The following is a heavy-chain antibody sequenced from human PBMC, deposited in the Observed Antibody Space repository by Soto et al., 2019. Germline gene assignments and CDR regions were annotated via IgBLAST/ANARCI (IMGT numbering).Heavy chain of an antibody. V-gene: IGHV3-33*01. CDR2: IWYDGSNK. CDR1: GFTFSSYG. Sequence: VQLVESGGGVVQPGRSLRLSCAASGFTFSSYGMHWVRQAPGKGLEWVAVIWYDGSNKYYADSVKGRFTISRDNSKNTLYLQMNSLRAEDTAVYYCAREGITGTTRYYYGMDVWGQGTTVTVSS. D-gene: IGHD1-20*01. CDR3: AREGITGTTRYYYGMDV. J-gene: IGHJ6*02.